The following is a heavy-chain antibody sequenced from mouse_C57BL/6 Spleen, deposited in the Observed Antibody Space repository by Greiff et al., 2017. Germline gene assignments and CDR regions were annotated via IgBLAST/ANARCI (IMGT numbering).Heavy chain of an antibody. CDR2: ISYDGSN. Sequence: DVQLQESGPGLVKPSQSLSLTCSVTGYSITSGYYWNWIRQFPGNKLEWMGYISYDGSNNYNPSLKNRISITRDTSKNQFFLKLNSVTTEDTATYYCARDYYGNAMDYWGQGTSVTVSS. D-gene: IGHD1-1*01. CDR1: GYSITSGYY. J-gene: IGHJ4*01. CDR3: ARDYYGNAMDY. V-gene: IGHV3-6*01.